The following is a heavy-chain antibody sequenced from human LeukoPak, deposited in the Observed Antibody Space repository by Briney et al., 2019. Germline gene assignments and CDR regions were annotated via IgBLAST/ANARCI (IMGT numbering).Heavy chain of an antibody. J-gene: IGHJ4*02. CDR1: GYTFTSYA. CDR2: INTNTGNP. D-gene: IGHD6-13*01. V-gene: IGHV7-4-1*02. Sequence: ASVKVSCKASGYTFTSYAMNWVRQAPGQGLEWMGWINTNTGNPTYAQGFTGRFVFSLDTSVSTAYLQISSLKAEDTAVYYCARASGPLLWQQLDQYYFDYWGQGTLVTVSS. CDR3: ARASGPLLWQQLDQYYFDY.